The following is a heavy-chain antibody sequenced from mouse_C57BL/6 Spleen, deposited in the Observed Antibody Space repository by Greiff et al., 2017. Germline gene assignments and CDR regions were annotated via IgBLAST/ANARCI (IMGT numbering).Heavy chain of an antibody. CDR2: IDPSDSET. Sequence: QVQLQQPGAELVRPGSSVKLSCKASGYTFTSYWMHWVKQRPIQGLEWIGNIDPSDSETHYNQKFKDKATLTVDKSSSTAYMQLSSLTSEDSAVYYWARYGYGSSYRYFDVWGTGTTVTVSS. J-gene: IGHJ1*03. V-gene: IGHV1-52*01. CDR3: ARYGYGSSYRYFDV. CDR1: GYTFTSYW. D-gene: IGHD1-1*01.